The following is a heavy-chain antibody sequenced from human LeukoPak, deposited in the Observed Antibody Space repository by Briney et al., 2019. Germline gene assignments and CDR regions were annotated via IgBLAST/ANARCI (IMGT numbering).Heavy chain of an antibody. V-gene: IGHV1-2*02. J-gene: IGHJ3*02. CDR1: GYTFTVYY. D-gene: IGHD4-23*01. CDR2: MNSNSSGT. Sequence: ASVTVSCKASGYTFTVYYMHWVRQAPGQGLEWMGWMNSNSSGTNYAQKFQGRVTMTRDTSISTAYMEVSRLRSDDTAVYYCARDDYGGALDIWGQGTMVTVSS. CDR3: ARDDYGGALDI.